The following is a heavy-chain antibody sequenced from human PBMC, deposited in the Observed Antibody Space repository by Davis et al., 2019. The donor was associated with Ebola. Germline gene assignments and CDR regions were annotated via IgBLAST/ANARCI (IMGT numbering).Heavy chain of an antibody. Sequence: HSQTLSLTCAISGDSVSSGSTGWNWIRQSPLRGLEWLGRTYYNSKWYHDYAMSVSSRITINPDTSKNQFSLLLNSVTPEDTAIYFCARGWFRSGMDVWGQGTTVTVSS. V-gene: IGHV6-1*01. J-gene: IGHJ6*02. CDR1: GDSVSSGSTG. CDR3: ARGWFRSGMDV. D-gene: IGHD3-10*01. CDR2: TYYNSKWYH.